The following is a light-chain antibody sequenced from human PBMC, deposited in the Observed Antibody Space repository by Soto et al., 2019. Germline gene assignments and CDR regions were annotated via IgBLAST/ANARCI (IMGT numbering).Light chain of an antibody. CDR3: SSYTPHNTLV. J-gene: IGLJ1*01. CDR1: SSDVNDYKY. Sequence: QSALTQPASVSGSPGQSITISCTGTSSDVNDYKYVSWYQQHPGKAPKALIAEVTKRPSGVSDRFSGSKSGNTASLTISGLQAEDEADYYCSSYTPHNTLVFGTGTKLTVL. V-gene: IGLV2-14*01. CDR2: EVT.